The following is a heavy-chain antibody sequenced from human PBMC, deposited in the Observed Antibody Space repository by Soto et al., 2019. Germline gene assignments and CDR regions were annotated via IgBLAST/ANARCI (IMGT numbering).Heavy chain of an antibody. Sequence: GGSTIHSTTSSELTGGTYGWHWIRQDPGKGLEWVSYISSSSSYTNYADSVKGRFTISRDNAKNSLYLQMNSLRAEDTAVYYCARDPNYYDSSGYPSAVDYWGQGTLVTVSS. V-gene: IGHV3-11*06. D-gene: IGHD3-22*01. CDR2: ISSSSSYT. CDR1: ELTGGTYG. J-gene: IGHJ4*02. CDR3: ARDPNYYDSSGYPSAVDY.